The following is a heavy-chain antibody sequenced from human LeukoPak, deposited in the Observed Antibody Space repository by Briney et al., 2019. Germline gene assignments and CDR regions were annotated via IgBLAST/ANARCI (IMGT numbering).Heavy chain of an antibody. V-gene: IGHV3-23*01. CDR1: GCTFSSYA. CDR2: ISGSGGST. J-gene: IGHJ4*02. CDR3: AKESDIVVVVAAAWNY. Sequence: GGSLRLSCAASGCTFSSYAMSWVRQAPGKGLEWVSAISGSGGSTYYADSVKGRFTISRDNSKNTLYLQMNSLRAEDTAVYYCAKESDIVVVVAAAWNYWGQGTLVTVSS. D-gene: IGHD2-15*01.